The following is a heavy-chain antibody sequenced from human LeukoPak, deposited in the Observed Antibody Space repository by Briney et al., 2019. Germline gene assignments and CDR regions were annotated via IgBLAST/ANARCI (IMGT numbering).Heavy chain of an antibody. CDR2: ISWNSGSI. CDR1: GFTFDDYA. J-gene: IGHJ6*02. D-gene: IGHD6-13*01. CDR3: AKDIGAAAGGYYYGMDV. Sequence: PGGSPRLSCAASGFTFDDYAMHWVRQAPGKGLEWVSGISWNSGSIGYADSVKGRFTISRDNAKNSLYLQMNSQRAEDTALYYCAKDIGAAAGGYYYGMDVWGQGTTVTVSS. V-gene: IGHV3-9*01.